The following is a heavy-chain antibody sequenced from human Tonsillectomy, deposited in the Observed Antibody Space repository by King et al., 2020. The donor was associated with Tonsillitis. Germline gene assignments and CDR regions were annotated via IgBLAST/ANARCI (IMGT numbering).Heavy chain of an antibody. CDR2: IYYSGST. CDR3: ARSYGSGTYYMDY. J-gene: IGHJ4*02. CDR1: GGSISRGGFY. Sequence: QLQESGPGLVKPSQTLSLTCTVSGGSISRGGFYWSWIRQHPGKGLEWIGYIYYSGSTYYNPSLKSRVTLSVDTSKNQFSLKLSSVTAADTAVYYCARSYGSGTYYMDYWGQGTLVTVSS. V-gene: IGHV4-31*03. D-gene: IGHD3-10*01.